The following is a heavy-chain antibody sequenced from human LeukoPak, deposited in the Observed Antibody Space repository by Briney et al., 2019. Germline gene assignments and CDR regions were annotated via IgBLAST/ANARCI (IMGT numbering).Heavy chain of an antibody. CDR1: GGTFSSYA. CDR2: IIPIFGTA. V-gene: IGHV1-69*05. J-gene: IGHJ5*02. CDR3: ARGYCSSTSCYQENWFDP. D-gene: IGHD2-2*01. Sequence: SVKISCKASGGTFSSYAISWVRQAPGQGLEWMGGIIPIFGTANYAQKFQGRVTITTDESTSTAYMELSSLRSEDTAVYYCARGYCSSTSCYQENWFDPWGQGTLVTVSS.